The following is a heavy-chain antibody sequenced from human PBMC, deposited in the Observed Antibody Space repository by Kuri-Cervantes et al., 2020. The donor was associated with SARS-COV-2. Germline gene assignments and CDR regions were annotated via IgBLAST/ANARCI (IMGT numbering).Heavy chain of an antibody. J-gene: IGHJ5*02. Sequence: GESLKISCAASGFTFNTYSMDWVRRAPGKGLEWLAYISKGSDTIYYADSVRGRFTISRDNAKNSLFLQMNSLRADDTAVYYCARGGEDFVQETRNWFEPWGRGTQVTVSS. CDR1: GFTFNTYS. CDR3: ARGGEDFVQETRNWFEP. D-gene: IGHD2-8*01. V-gene: IGHV3-48*01. CDR2: ISKGSDTI.